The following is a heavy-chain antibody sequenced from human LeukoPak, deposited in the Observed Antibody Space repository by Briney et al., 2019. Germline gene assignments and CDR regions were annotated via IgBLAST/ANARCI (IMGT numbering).Heavy chain of an antibody. V-gene: IGHV3-23*01. CDR3: ARDAGYGYDRFDY. CDR2: ISGSGTNT. CDR1: GFTFSSYA. Sequence: PGGSLRLSCAASGFTFSSYAMTWVRQAPGKGLEWVSVISGSGTNTDYADSVKGRFTISRDNSKNTLYLQMNSLRAEDTAVYYCARDAGYGYDRFDYWGQGTQVTVSS. J-gene: IGHJ4*02. D-gene: IGHD5-18*01.